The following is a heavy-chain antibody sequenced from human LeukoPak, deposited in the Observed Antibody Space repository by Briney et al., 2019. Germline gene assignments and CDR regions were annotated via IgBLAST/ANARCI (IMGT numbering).Heavy chain of an antibody. CDR1: GFTFSSYE. D-gene: IGHD3-3*02. CDR2: ISSSGSTI. CDR3: AKGSEPGHF. Sequence: GGSLRLSCAASGFTFSSYEMNWVRQAPGKGLEWVSYISSSGSTIYYADSVKGRFTISRDNAKNPLYLQMNSLRAEDTAVYYCAKGSEPGHFGGQGTLVTVSS. V-gene: IGHV3-48*03. J-gene: IGHJ4*02.